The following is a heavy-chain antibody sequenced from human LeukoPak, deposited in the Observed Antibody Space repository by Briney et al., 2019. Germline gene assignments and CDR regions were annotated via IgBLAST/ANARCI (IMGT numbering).Heavy chain of an antibody. CDR3: ARGSVRFGELFVPFDV. Sequence: ASVKVSCKASGYTFISYGITWVRQAPGQRLEWMWWISPYNGNANYEQKLQGRVTMTTDTSTSTAYMELRNLRSDDTAVYYCARGSVRFGELFVPFDVWGQGTMVTASS. J-gene: IGHJ3*01. CDR2: ISPYNGNA. V-gene: IGHV1-18*01. CDR1: GYTFISYG. D-gene: IGHD3-10*01.